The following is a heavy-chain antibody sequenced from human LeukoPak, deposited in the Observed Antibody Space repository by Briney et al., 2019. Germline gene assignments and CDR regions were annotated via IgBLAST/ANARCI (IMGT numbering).Heavy chain of an antibody. V-gene: IGHV3-23*01. CDR3: AKAGANWFDP. Sequence: TGGSLRLSCAASGFTFSGYAMSWVRQAPGKGLQWVATIGRSGDDTYYADSVKGRFTVSRDNSKNTLYVQMNSLRAEDTAIYYCAKAGANWFDPWGQGTLVTVSS. CDR1: GFTFSGYA. J-gene: IGHJ5*02. D-gene: IGHD3-10*01. CDR2: IGRSGDDT.